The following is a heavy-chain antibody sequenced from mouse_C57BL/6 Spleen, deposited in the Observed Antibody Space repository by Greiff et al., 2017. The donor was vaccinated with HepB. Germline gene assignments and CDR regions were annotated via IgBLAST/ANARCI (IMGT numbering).Heavy chain of an antibody. CDR1: GYAFSSYW. J-gene: IGHJ4*01. V-gene: IGHV1-82*01. D-gene: IGHD1-1*01. CDR2: IYPGDGDT. CDR3: ARREITTVVATNAMGY. Sequence: QVQLQQSGPELVKPGASVKISCKASGYAFSSYWMNWVKQRPGKGLEWIGRIYPGDGDTNYNGKFKGKATLTADKSSSTAYMQLSSLTSDDSAVYFCARREITTVVATNAMGYWGQGTSVTVSS.